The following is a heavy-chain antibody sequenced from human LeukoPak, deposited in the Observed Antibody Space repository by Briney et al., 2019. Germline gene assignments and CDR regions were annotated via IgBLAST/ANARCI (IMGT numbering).Heavy chain of an antibody. CDR1: GLTFSTSG. D-gene: IGHD1-14*01. J-gene: IGHJ4*02. CDR2: IGPTGSDR. CDR3: ATETNGRHYDY. V-gene: IGHV3-21*06. Sequence: GGSLRLSXTASGLTFSTSGFNWVRQAPGKGLEWVASIGPTGSDRYHADSIKGRFTISRDNANNFLYLQMNSLRAENTAVYYCATETNGRHYDYWGQGTLLTVSS.